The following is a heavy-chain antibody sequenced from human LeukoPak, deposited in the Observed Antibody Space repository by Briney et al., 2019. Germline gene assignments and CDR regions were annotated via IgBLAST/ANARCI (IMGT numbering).Heavy chain of an antibody. CDR2: IIPIFGTA. CDR1: GGTFSSYA. Sequence: SVKVSCKASGGTFSSYAISWVRQAPGQGLEWMGGIIPIFGTANYAQKFQGRVTITADESTSTAYMELSSLRSEDTAVYYCASYPRVDSGCDYDYYYGMDVWGKGTTVTVSS. V-gene: IGHV1-69*13. J-gene: IGHJ6*04. D-gene: IGHD5-12*01. CDR3: ASYPRVDSGCDYDYYYGMDV.